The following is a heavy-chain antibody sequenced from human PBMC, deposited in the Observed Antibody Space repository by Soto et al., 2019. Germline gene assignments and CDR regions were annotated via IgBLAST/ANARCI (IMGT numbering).Heavy chain of an antibody. D-gene: IGHD3-16*02. Sequence: EVQLVESGGGLVQPGGSLRLSCAASGFTFISHWIHWVRQTPGKGLVWVSRIDVGGSNRNYADSVKGRFTISRDNAKNTGYLQMNSLRADDTAVYDCVRGIYRKFCRDVCGQGTTV. CDR1: GFTFISHW. CDR2: IDVGGSNR. V-gene: IGHV3-74*01. CDR3: VRGIYRKFCRDV. J-gene: IGHJ6*02.